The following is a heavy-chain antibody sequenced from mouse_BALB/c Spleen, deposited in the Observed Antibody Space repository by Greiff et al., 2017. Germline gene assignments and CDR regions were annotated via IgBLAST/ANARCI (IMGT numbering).Heavy chain of an antibody. D-gene: IGHD2-4*01. V-gene: IGHV5-9-3*01. J-gene: IGHJ3*01. CDR2: ISSGGSYT. Sequence: EVQLVESGGGLVKPGGSLKLSCAASGFTFSSYAMSWVRQTPEKRLEWVATISSGGSYTYYPDSVKGRFTISRDNAKNTLYLQMSSLRSEDTAMYYCARQKGSYDYDAWFAYWGQGTLVTVSA. CDR1: GFTFSSYA. CDR3: ARQKGSYDYDAWFAY.